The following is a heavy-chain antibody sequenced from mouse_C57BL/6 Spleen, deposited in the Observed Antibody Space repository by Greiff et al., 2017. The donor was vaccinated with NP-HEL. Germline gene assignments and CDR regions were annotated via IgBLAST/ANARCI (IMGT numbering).Heavy chain of an antibody. J-gene: IGHJ4*01. CDR3: ARSLSNWRMDY. CDR2: IDPSDSYT. Sequence: QVQLKQPGAELVMPGASVKLSCKASGYTFTSYWMHWVKQRPGQGLEWIGEIDPSDSYTNYNQKFKGKSTLTVDKSSSTAYMQLSSLTSEDSAVYYCARSLSNWRMDYWGQGTSVTVSS. V-gene: IGHV1-69*01. D-gene: IGHD2-5*01. CDR1: GYTFTSYW.